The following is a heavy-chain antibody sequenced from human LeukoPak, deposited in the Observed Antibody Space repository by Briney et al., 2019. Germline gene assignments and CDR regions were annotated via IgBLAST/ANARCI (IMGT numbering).Heavy chain of an antibody. D-gene: IGHD3-22*01. J-gene: IGHJ4*02. V-gene: IGHV3-48*04. Sequence: GGSLRLSCAASGFTFSSYAMSWVRQAPGKGLEWISYISSSDTTIYYEDSVKGRFTISRDNAKNSLYLQVNSLRAEDTAVYYCARLSDSRAFDYWGQGTLVTVSS. CDR2: ISSSDTTI. CDR1: GFTFSSYA. CDR3: ARLSDSRAFDY.